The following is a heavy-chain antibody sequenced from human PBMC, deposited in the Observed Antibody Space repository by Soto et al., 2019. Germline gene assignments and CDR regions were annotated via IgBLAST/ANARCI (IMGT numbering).Heavy chain of an antibody. J-gene: IGHJ2*01. D-gene: IGHD6-19*01. Sequence: QVQLVQSGAEVKKPGSSVKVSCKASGGTFSSYAISWVRQAPGLGLEWMGGIIPIFGTANYAQKFQGRVTITADKSTSTAYMELSSLRSEDTAVYYCARSSLAGTSIFWYFDLWGRGTLVTVSS. CDR3: ARSSLAGTSIFWYFDL. V-gene: IGHV1-69*06. CDR2: IIPIFGTA. CDR1: GGTFSSYA.